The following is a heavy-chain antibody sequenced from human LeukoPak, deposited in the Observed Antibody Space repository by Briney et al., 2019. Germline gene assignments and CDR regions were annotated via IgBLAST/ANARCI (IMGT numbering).Heavy chain of an antibody. J-gene: IGHJ3*02. CDR2: IYYTGNT. CDR3: TKSDGYGLIRI. V-gene: IGHV4-39*07. CDR1: GDSIIGYY. D-gene: IGHD3-10*01. Sequence: SETLSLTCSVSGDSIIGYYWGWIRQPPGKGLEWIGNIYYTGNTYYNSSLKSRVTISLDTSKNQFSLIVISMTAADTAAYYCTKSDGYGLIRICGRGTMVTVSS.